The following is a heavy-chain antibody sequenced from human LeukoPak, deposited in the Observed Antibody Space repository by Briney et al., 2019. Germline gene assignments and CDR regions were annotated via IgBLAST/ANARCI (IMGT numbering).Heavy chain of an antibody. V-gene: IGHV3-21*01. CDR3: ATDPSGNDYH. CDR1: GFTFSTYS. Sequence: GGSLRLSCAASGFTFSTYSMNWVRQAPGKGLEWVSSISSTSSYIYYADSVKGRFTISRDNAKNSVYLHMNSLRAEDTAVYYCATDPSGNDYHWGQGTLVTVSS. D-gene: IGHD5-12*01. J-gene: IGHJ4*02. CDR2: ISSTSSYI.